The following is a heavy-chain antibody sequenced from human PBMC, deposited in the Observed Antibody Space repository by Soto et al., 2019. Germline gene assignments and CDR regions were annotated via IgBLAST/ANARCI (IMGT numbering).Heavy chain of an antibody. V-gene: IGHV2-5*02. CDR1: GFSLTTDRVG. Sequence: QITLKESGPPLVKPTQTLTLTCTFSGFSLTTDRVGVGWIRQPPGEALEWLAVIYWDDSKTYRPSLESRLTIPNEPLKNPGALTITNLDSLDTATYYCAHAYGGRSLYWGQGTLVTVSS. J-gene: IGHJ4*02. CDR3: AHAYGGRSLY. D-gene: IGHD1-26*01. CDR2: IYWDDSK.